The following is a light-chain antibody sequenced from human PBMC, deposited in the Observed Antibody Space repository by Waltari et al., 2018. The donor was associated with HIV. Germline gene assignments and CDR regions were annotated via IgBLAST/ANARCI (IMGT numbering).Light chain of an antibody. V-gene: IGLV2-11*01. Sequence: QSALTQPRSVSGSPGQSVTISCTGTSSDVGGFNYVSWYQQYPGRAPKLMIYDVTKRPSGVPDRFSGSKSGNTASLTISGLRSEDEGDYSCAAWDDSLGGPVFGGGTQLTVL. CDR1: SSDVGGFNY. CDR3: AAWDDSLGGPV. CDR2: DVT. J-gene: IGLJ7*01.